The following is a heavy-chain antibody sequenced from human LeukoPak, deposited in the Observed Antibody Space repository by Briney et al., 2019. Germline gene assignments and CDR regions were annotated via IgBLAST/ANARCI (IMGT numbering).Heavy chain of an antibody. CDR1: GFTLSSYS. CDR3: ARRVPNQVITDYFDY. J-gene: IGHJ4*02. CDR2: IDSSSRTI. V-gene: IGHV3-48*04. D-gene: IGHD3-16*01. Sequence: GGSLRLSCAAPGFTLSSYSMNWVRQAPGKGLEWISFIDSSSRTIFYAESVKGRFTISRDNAKNSLFLQMNSLRAEDTAVYYCARRVPNQVITDYFDYWGQGTLVTVSS.